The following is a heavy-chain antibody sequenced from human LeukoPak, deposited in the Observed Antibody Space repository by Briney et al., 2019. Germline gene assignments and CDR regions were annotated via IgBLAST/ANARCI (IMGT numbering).Heavy chain of an antibody. CDR1: GFTFDDYA. CDR2: ISWNSGSI. V-gene: IGHV3-9*01. J-gene: IGHJ4*02. CDR3: AKDRRYEQQLVFDY. D-gene: IGHD6-13*01. Sequence: GRSLRLSCAASGFTFDDYAMHWVRQAPGKGLEWVSGISWNSGSIGYADSVKGRFTISRDNAKNSLYLQMNSLRAEDTALYYCAKDRRYEQQLVFDYWGQGTLVTVSS.